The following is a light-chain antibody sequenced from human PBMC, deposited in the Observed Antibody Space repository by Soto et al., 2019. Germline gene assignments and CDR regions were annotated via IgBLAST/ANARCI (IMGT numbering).Light chain of an antibody. CDR1: SSNIGRNP. CDR2: TNN. Sequence: QSVLTQPPSASGTPGQRVTISCSGGSSNIGRNPVNWYLQLPGTAPKLLIYTNNQRPSGVPDRVSASKSGTSASLTISGLQSEDEADYHCATWDDSLYGMVFGGGTKVTVL. CDR3: ATWDDSLYGMV. V-gene: IGLV1-44*01. J-gene: IGLJ2*01.